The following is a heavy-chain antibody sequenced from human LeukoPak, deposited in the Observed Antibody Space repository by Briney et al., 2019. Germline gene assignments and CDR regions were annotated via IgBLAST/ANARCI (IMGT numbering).Heavy chain of an antibody. CDR2: ISSSGETI. CDR3: IPPAAGLRRTISTEYFQH. J-gene: IGHJ1*01. CDR1: GLTFSSYE. V-gene: IGHV3-48*03. Sequence: GGSLRLSCAAAGLTFSSYEMYWVRQAPGKGLEWVSYISSSGETIYYADSVKGRSTISRDNANKSLYLRMSNLRVEDTAIYYCIPPAAGLRRTISTEYFQHWGQGALVTVSS. D-gene: IGHD6-13*01.